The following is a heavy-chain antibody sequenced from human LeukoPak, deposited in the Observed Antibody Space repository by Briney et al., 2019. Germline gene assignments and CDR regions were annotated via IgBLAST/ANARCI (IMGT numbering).Heavy chain of an antibody. D-gene: IGHD2-2*01. Sequence: SETLSLTCTVSGGSISSYYWSWIRQPPGKGLEWIGYIYYSGSTNYNPSLKSRVTISVDTSKHQFSLKLSSVTAADTAVYYCARDCSSTSCPRGGYYGMDVWGKGTTVTVSS. CDR2: IYYSGST. V-gene: IGHV4-59*01. J-gene: IGHJ6*04. CDR1: GGSISSYY. CDR3: ARDCSSTSCPRGGYYGMDV.